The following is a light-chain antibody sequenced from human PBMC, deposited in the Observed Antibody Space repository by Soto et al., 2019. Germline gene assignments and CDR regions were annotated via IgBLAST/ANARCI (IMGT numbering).Light chain of an antibody. CDR3: QQLHSYPIT. J-gene: IGKJ5*01. Sequence: DVQMTQSPSTLSASVGDRVTITCRASQSISTWVGWYQQKPGKAPKLLIYGASTLQTGVPSRFSGSESGAAFTLTISSLQPEDFATYYCQQLHSYPITVGQGTRLEIK. V-gene: IGKV1-5*01. CDR1: QSISTW. CDR2: GAS.